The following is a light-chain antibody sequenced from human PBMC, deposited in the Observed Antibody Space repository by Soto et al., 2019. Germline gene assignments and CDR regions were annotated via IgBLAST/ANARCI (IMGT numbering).Light chain of an antibody. CDR2: EVS. CDR3: SSYTSSSTLWV. Sequence: QSALTQPASVSGSPGQSITISCTGSSGDVGGYNYVSWYQQHPGKAPKLMIYEVSNRPSGVSYRFSGSKSGNTASLTISGLQAEDEGDYYCSSYTSSSTLWVFGGGTKLTVL. J-gene: IGLJ3*02. CDR1: SGDVGGYNY. V-gene: IGLV2-14*01.